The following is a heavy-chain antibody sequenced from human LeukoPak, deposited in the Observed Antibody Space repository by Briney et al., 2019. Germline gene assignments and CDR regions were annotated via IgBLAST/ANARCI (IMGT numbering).Heavy chain of an antibody. D-gene: IGHD5-12*01. J-gene: IGHJ3*02. CDR3: ARGYILNDAFDI. CDR1: VYTFTGYY. CDR2: INPNSGGT. Sequence: ASVKVSRKASVYTFTGYYMHWVRQAPGQGLEWVGWINPNSGGTNNAQKFQGRVTMTRDTSISTAYMELSRLRSDDTAVYYCARGYILNDAFDIWGQGTMVTVSS. V-gene: IGHV1-2*02.